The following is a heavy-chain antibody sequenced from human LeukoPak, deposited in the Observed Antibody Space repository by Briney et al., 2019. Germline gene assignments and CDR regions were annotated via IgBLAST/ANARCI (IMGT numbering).Heavy chain of an antibody. CDR2: ISGSGYNI. V-gene: IGHV3-23*01. CDR3: AKLPNKYGYDPGVDY. CDR1: GFTFSGFD. D-gene: IGHD5-12*01. J-gene: IGHJ4*02. Sequence: GGSLRLSCAASGFTFSGFDMRWVRRTPGKGLEWVSGISGSGYNILYADSVKGRFTISRDNSKNTLYLEMNSLRAEDTAIYYCAKLPNKYGYDPGVDYWGQGTLVTVSS.